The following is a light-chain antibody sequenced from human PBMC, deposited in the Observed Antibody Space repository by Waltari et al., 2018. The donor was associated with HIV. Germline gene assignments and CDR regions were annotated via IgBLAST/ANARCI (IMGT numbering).Light chain of an antibody. CDR2: SFN. CDR1: SSNLGSFT. V-gene: IGLV1-44*01. Sequence: QSVLTQPPSASGTPGQRVIISCSGSSSNLGSFTVNWYQQLPGTAPKLLIYSFNQRPSGVPDRFSGAKAGTSASLAINGLQSEDEADYYCAVWDGRLDHYVFGTGTKVTVL. J-gene: IGLJ1*01. CDR3: AVWDGRLDHYV.